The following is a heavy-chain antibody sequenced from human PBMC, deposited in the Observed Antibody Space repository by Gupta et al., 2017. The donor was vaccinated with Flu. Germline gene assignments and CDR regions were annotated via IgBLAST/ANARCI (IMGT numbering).Heavy chain of an antibody. V-gene: IGHV3-74*01. Sequence: SGAASGFTLRYYWVHCVRQAPGKGLVWVSRINPDGSRTTYADSVRGRFTISWDNAENSLYLQMNSLRAEDTALYFCVRDKTGADDYWGQGTLVTGSS. CDR3: VRDKTGADDY. CDR1: GFTLRYYW. D-gene: IGHD1-1*01. CDR2: INPDGSRT. J-gene: IGHJ4*02.